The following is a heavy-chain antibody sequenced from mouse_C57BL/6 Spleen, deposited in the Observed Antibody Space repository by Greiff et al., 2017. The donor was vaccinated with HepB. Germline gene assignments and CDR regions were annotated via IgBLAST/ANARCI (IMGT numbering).Heavy chain of an antibody. CDR1: GFTFSDYG. CDR3: ARRPYYGSSYGYFDV. V-gene: IGHV5-17*01. CDR2: ISSGSSNI. J-gene: IGHJ1*03. Sequence: EVKLVESGGGLVKPGGSLKLSCAASGFTFSDYGMHWVRQAPEKGLEWVAYISSGSSNIYYADTVKGRFTISRDNAKNTLFLQMTSLRSEDTAMYYCARRPYYGSSYGYFDVWGTGTTVTVSS. D-gene: IGHD1-1*01.